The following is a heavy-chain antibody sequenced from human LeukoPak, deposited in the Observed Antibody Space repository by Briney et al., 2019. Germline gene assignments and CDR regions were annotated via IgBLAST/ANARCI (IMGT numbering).Heavy chain of an antibody. V-gene: IGHV4-59*08. Sequence: SETLSLTCTVSGGSMSPYHWGWIRQPPGKGLEWTGYIYYSGSTNYNPSLNSRVTISVDTSKNQFSLRLSSVTAADTAIYYCAGAVSGRFDYWGQGTLVTVSS. J-gene: IGHJ4*02. D-gene: IGHD6-19*01. CDR3: AGAVSGRFDY. CDR1: GGSMSPYH. CDR2: IYYSGST.